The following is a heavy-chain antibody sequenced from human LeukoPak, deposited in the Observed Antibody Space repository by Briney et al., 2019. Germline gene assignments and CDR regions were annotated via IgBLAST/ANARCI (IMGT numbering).Heavy chain of an antibody. V-gene: IGHV5-10-1*01. J-gene: IGHJ4*02. Sequence: GESLKISCKGAGYSFTSDWISWVRQMPGKGLEWMGRIDPSDSYTNYSPSFQGHVTISADKSISTAYLQWSSLKASDTDMYYCATEAQFDYWGQGTLVTVSS. CDR3: ATEAQFDY. CDR2: IDPSDSYT. CDR1: GYSFTSDW.